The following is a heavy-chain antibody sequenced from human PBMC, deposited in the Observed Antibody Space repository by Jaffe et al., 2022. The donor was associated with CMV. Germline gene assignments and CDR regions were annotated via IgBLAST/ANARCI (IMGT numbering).Heavy chain of an antibody. J-gene: IGHJ6*03. CDR3: ARDRVPAAKNPLYSSSSGHMDV. Sequence: QVQLVQSGAEVKKPGASVKVSCKASGYTFTSYYMHWVRQAPGQGLEWMGIINPSGGSTSYAQKFQGRVTMTRDTSTSTVYMELSSLRSEDTAVYYCARDRVPAAKNPLYSSSSGHMDVWGKGTTVTVSS. CDR2: INPSGGST. V-gene: IGHV1-46*01. D-gene: IGHD6-6*01. CDR1: GYTFTSYY.